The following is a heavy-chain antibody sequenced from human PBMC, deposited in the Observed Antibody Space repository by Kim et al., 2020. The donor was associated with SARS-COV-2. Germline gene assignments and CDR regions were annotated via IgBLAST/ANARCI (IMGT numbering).Heavy chain of an antibody. V-gene: IGHV4-31*03. J-gene: IGHJ6*02. CDR2: IYYSGST. CDR3: ARDMYYDFWSGHRTGTGMDV. D-gene: IGHD3-3*01. CDR1: GGSISSGGYY. Sequence: SETLSLTCTVSGGSISSGGYYWSWIRQHPGKGLEWIGYIYYSGSTYYNPSLKSRVTISVDTSKNQFSLKLSSVTAADTAVYYCARDMYYDFWSGHRTGTGMDVWGQGTTVTVSS.